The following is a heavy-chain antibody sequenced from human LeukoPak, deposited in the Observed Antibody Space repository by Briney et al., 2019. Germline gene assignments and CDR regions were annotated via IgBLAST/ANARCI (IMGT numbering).Heavy chain of an antibody. CDR3: ARDLSVNAFDI. J-gene: IGHJ3*02. V-gene: IGHV4-59*02. Sequence: SETLSLTCTVSGASVRSDHWNWIRQPPRKGLEWIAYMHGSGSPNYNPSLASRLTLSVDATENLLSLKLTSVTAADTAVYFCARDLSVNAFDIWGQGTLVTVSS. CDR2: MHGSGSP. CDR1: GASVRSDH. D-gene: IGHD2/OR15-2a*01.